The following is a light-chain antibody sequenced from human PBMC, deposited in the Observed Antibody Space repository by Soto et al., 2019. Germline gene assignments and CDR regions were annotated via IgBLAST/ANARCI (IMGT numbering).Light chain of an antibody. CDR1: QTLLHSNGYDY. V-gene: IGKV2-28*01. Sequence: EIVMTQSPLSLPVTPGEPASISCRSSQTLLHSNGYDYLDWYVQKPGQSPQLLIFLGSTRASGVPDRFSGSGSGTDFTLTINRVEAEDAGVYYCMQALQPSYTFGPGTKVDIK. J-gene: IGKJ2*01. CDR2: LGS. CDR3: MQALQPSYT.